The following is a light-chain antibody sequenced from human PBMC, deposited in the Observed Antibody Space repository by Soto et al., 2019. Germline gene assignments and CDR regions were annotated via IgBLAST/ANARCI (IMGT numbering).Light chain of an antibody. J-gene: IGKJ1*01. CDR3: HQYYSFPRT. Sequence: DIPMTQSPSTLSASVGDRVTITCRASQSISSLLAWYQQKPGKAPKFLIYKASTLQSGVPSRFSGSGSGTEFTLTITSLQPDDFATYYCHQYYSFPRTFGQGTKVEVK. CDR2: KAS. V-gene: IGKV1-5*03. CDR1: QSISSL.